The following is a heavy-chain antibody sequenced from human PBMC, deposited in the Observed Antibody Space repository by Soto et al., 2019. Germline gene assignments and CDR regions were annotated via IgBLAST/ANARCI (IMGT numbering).Heavy chain of an antibody. CDR3: VREDDGGDRDYYGLDV. J-gene: IGHJ6*02. D-gene: IGHD2-21*02. Sequence: QIQLQESGPGLVRPSQTLSLTCTVSGGSLNSEHYHWTWIRQAPGKGLEWIGYIHYTGSVLYNPSLQSRITMSVDTSMNLFSLNLSSVTAADTAVYFCVREDDGGDRDYYGLDVWGQGTMVTVSS. V-gene: IGHV4-30-4*01. CDR2: IHYTGSV. CDR1: GGSLNSEHYH.